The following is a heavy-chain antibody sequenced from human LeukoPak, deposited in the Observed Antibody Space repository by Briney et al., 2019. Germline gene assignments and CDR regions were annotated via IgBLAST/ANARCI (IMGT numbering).Heavy chain of an antibody. CDR3: ARQDGYSYGMKYYYYGMDV. Sequence: GESLQISCKGSGYSFTSYWIGWVRQMPGKGLEWMGIIYPGDSDTRYSPSFQGQVTISADKSISTAYLQWSSLKASDTAMYYCARQDGYSYGMKYYYYGMDVWGQGTTVTVSS. CDR1: GYSFTSYW. CDR2: IYPGDSDT. V-gene: IGHV5-51*01. J-gene: IGHJ6*02. D-gene: IGHD5-18*01.